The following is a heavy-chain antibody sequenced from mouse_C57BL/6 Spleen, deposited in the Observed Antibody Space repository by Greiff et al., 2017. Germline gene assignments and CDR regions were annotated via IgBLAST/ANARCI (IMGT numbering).Heavy chain of an antibody. CDR1: GYAFSSYW. J-gene: IGHJ3*01. CDR2: IYPGDGDT. CDR3: ASWDYGSSYSPWFAY. V-gene: IGHV1-80*01. D-gene: IGHD1-1*01. Sequence: VQRVESGAELVKPGASVKISCKASGYAFSSYWMNWVKQRPGKGLEWIGQIYPGDGDTNYNGKFKGKATLTADKSSSTAYMQLSSLTSEDSAVYFCASWDYGSSYSPWFAYWGQGALVTVSA.